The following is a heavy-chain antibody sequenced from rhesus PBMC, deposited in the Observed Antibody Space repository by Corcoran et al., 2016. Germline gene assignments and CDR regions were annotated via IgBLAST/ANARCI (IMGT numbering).Heavy chain of an antibody. Sequence: QVQLQESGPGLVKPSETLSLTCAVSGYSISSNYWIWIRQPPGKGREGIGYIYGSSRSTYYNPSLKSRVTISIDTSKNQFSLKLSSVTAADTAVYYCARRDFWTGSDYWGQGVLVTVSS. CDR3: ARRDFWTGSDY. D-gene: IGHD3-3*01. CDR1: GYSISSNY. CDR2: IYGSSRST. V-gene: IGHV4S7*01. J-gene: IGHJ4*01.